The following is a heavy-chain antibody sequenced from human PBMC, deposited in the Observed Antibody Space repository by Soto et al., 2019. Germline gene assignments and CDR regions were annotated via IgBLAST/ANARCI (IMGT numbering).Heavy chain of an antibody. D-gene: IGHD3-10*01. CDR3: AVAFPNYYGSGAPSP. CDR1: GGTFSSYA. V-gene: IGHV1-69*13. CDR2: IIPIFGTA. Sequence: SVTVSCKASGGTFSSYAISWVRQAPGQGLEWMGGIIPIFGTANYAQKFQGRVTITADESTSTAYMELSSLRSEDTAVYYCAVAFPNYYGSGAPSPWGQGTLVTVSS. J-gene: IGHJ5*02.